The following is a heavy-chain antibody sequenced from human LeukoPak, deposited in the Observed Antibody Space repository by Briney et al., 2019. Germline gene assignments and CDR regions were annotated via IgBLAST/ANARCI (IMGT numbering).Heavy chain of an antibody. CDR3: ARVNPIYYDSSGYSDH. Sequence: ASVKVSCKASGYTFTSYDINWVRQATEQGLEWMGWMNPNSGNIGYAQKFQGRVTMTRNTSISTAYMELSSLRSEDTAVYYCARVNPIYYDSSGYSDHWGQGTLVTVSS. D-gene: IGHD3-22*01. J-gene: IGHJ4*02. CDR2: MNPNSGNI. V-gene: IGHV1-8*01. CDR1: GYTFTSYD.